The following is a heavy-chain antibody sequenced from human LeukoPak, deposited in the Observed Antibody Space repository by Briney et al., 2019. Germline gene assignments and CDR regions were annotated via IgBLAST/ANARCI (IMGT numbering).Heavy chain of an antibody. CDR3: ARDLGTTGWHTFDY. J-gene: IGHJ4*02. CDR1: GDSVSSKNGA. V-gene: IGHV6-1*01. D-gene: IGHD6-19*01. CDR2: TYYRSKWYN. Sequence: SQTLSLTCAVSGDSVSSKNGAWNWIRQSPSIGLEWPGRTYYRSKWYNDYAESMEGRMTISQDTSKNQYSLHLNSVTPDDTAVYYCARDLGTTGWHTFDYWGQGTLVTVSS.